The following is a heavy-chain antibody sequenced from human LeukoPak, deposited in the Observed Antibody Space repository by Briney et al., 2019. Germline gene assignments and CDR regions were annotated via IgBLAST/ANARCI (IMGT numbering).Heavy chain of an antibody. Sequence: GGSLRLSCAASGFTFSDYYMSWIRQAPGKGLEWVSYISSSGSTIYYADSVKGRFTISRDNAENSLYLQMNSLRAEDTAVYYCARGRSLKVTIYYFDYWGQGTLVTVSS. CDR1: GFTFSDYY. CDR2: ISSSGSTI. D-gene: IGHD4-17*01. V-gene: IGHV3-11*01. J-gene: IGHJ4*02. CDR3: ARGRSLKVTIYYFDY.